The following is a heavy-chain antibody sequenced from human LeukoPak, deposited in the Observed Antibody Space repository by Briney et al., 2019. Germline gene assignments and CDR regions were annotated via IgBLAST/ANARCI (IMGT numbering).Heavy chain of an antibody. CDR3: ASLGENYYYYYMDL. CDR1: GGSISSSSYY. V-gene: IGHV4-39*01. Sequence: SSETLSLTCTASGGSISSSSYYWGWIRQPPGKGLEWIGSIYYSGSTYYNPSLKSRVTISVDTSKNQFSLKLSSVTAADTAVYYCASLGENYYYYYMDLWGKGTTVTISS. J-gene: IGHJ6*03. CDR2: IYYSGST. D-gene: IGHD3-10*01.